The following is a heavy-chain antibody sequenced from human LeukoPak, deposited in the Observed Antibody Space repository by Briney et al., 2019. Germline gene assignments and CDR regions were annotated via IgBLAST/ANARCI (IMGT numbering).Heavy chain of an antibody. CDR2: INHSGST. J-gene: IGHJ5*02. Sequence: SETLSLTCAFYGGSFSGYYWSWIRQPPGKGLECIGEINHSGSTNYNPSLKSRVTISVDTSKNQFSLKLSSVTAADTAVYYCARRRGYSYGYYNWFDPWGQGTLVTVSS. CDR3: ARRRGYSYGYYNWFDP. CDR1: GGSFSGYY. V-gene: IGHV4-34*01. D-gene: IGHD5-18*01.